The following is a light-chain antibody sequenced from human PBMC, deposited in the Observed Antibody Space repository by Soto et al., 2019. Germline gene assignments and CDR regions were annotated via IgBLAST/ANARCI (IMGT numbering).Light chain of an antibody. CDR1: QSLLHSNGYNY. J-gene: IGKJ1*01. V-gene: IGKV2-28*01. CDR3: M. Sequence: DIVMTQSPLSLPVTPGEPASISCRSSQSLLHSNGYNYLDWYLQKPGQSPQLLIYLGSNRASGVPDRFSGSGSGTDFTLKISRVEAEDVGVYYCMVGQGTQVESK. CDR2: LGS.